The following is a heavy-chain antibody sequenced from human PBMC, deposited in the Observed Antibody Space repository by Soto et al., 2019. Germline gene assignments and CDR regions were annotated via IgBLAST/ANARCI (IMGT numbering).Heavy chain of an antibody. V-gene: IGHV3-30-3*01. CDR2: ISYDGSNK. J-gene: IGHJ5*01. Sequence: GGSLRLSCAASGFTFSSYAMHWVRQAPGKGLEWVAVISYDGSNKYYADSVKGRFSISRDNAKNSLFLQMNGLRIEDTALYYCAKARGSNSWFDLWSQGTLVTVSS. CDR1: GFTFSSYA. CDR3: AKARGSNSWFDL. D-gene: IGHD3-16*01.